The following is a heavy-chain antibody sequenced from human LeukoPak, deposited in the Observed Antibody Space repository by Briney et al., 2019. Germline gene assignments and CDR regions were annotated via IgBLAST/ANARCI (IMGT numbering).Heavy chain of an antibody. V-gene: IGHV3-7*03. CDR3: AKAEWLVSFDY. CDR2: IREDGGDE. D-gene: IGHD6-19*01. CDR1: GFTFSSYW. Sequence: GGSLRLSCAASGFTFSSYWVTWVRQAPGKGLEWVANIREDGGDEYYVDSVKGRFTVSRDNAKNTLYLQMNSLRAEDTAVYYCAKAEWLVSFDYWGQGTLVTVSS. J-gene: IGHJ4*02.